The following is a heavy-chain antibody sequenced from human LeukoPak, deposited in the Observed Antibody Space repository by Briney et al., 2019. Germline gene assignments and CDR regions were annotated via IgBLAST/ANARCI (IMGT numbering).Heavy chain of an antibody. CDR3: ARALTIFNWFDP. Sequence: SETLSLTCTVSGGSISSYYWSWIRQPPGKGLEWIGYIYYSGSTNYNPSLKSRVTISVDTSKNQFSLKLSSVIAADTAVYYCARALTIFNWFDPWGQGTLVTVSS. V-gene: IGHV4-59*01. CDR1: GGSISSYY. J-gene: IGHJ5*02. CDR2: IYYSGST. D-gene: IGHD3-3*01.